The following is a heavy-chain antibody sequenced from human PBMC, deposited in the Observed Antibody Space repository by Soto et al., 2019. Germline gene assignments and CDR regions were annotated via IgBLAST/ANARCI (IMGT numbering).Heavy chain of an antibody. CDR3: ARDSSYYDSSGYPPRVSNYYGMDV. CDR1: GFTFSSYG. CDR2: IWYDGSNK. V-gene: IGHV3-33*01. D-gene: IGHD3-22*01. J-gene: IGHJ6*02. Sequence: GGSLRLSCAASGFTFSSYGMHWVRQAPGKGLEWVAVIWYDGSNKYYADSVKGRFTISRDNSKTTLYLQMKSRRAEDTAVYYCARDSSYYDSSGYPPRVSNYYGMDVWGQGTTVTVSS.